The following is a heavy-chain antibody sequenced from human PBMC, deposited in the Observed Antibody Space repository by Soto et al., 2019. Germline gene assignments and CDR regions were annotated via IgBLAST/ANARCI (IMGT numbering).Heavy chain of an antibody. D-gene: IGHD6-13*01. CDR2: ITHRGST. V-gene: IGHV4-34*01. CDR1: GGSFTSYY. Sequence: SETLSLTCAVSGGSFTSYYWTWIRQPPEKGLEWIGEITHRGSTNYNPSLKSRVTMSVDTSKNQFSLKLTSVTAADTAVYFCARRTQPLAREQQPLDPWGQGTPVTVSS. CDR3: ARRTQPLAREQQPLDP. J-gene: IGHJ5*02.